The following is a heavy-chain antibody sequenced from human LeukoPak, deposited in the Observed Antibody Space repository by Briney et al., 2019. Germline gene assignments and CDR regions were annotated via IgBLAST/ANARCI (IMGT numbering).Heavy chain of an antibody. CDR1: GFTFSSYS. D-gene: IGHD3-16*01. V-gene: IGHV3-21*01. Sequence: GGSLRLSCAASGFTFSSYSMNWVRQAPGKGLEWVSSISSTSSYIYYADSAKGRFTISRDNAKNSLSLQMNSLRAEDTAVYYCASWGKKVDYWGQGTLVTVSS. CDR3: ASWGKKVDY. CDR2: ISSTSSYI. J-gene: IGHJ4*02.